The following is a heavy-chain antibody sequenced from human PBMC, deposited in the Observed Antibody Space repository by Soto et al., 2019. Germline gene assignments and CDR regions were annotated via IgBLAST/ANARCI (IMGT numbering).Heavy chain of an antibody. CDR3: ASCLNAIALSRHYFDY. V-gene: IGHV1-3*01. CDR1: GYTFTSYA. D-gene: IGHD6-13*01. Sequence: ASVKVSCKASGYTFTSYAMHWVRQAPGQRLEWMGWINAGNGNTKYSQKFQGRVTITRDTSASTAYMELSSLRSEDTAVYSFASCLNAIALSRHYFDYWGQGTLVTVSS. J-gene: IGHJ4*02. CDR2: INAGNGNT.